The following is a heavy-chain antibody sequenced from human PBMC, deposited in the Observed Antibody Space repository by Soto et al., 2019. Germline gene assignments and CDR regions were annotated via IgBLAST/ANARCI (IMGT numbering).Heavy chain of an antibody. D-gene: IGHD1-7*01. CDR2: ISAYNGNT. CDR1: GYTFTSYG. Sequence: ASVKVSCKASGYTFTSYGISWVRQAPGQGLEWMGWISAYNGNTNYAQKLQGRVTMTTDTSTSTAYMELRSLRSDDTAVYYCARNVRITGTYYFDDWGQGTLVTVSS. V-gene: IGHV1-18*01. CDR3: ARNVRITGTYYFDD. J-gene: IGHJ4*02.